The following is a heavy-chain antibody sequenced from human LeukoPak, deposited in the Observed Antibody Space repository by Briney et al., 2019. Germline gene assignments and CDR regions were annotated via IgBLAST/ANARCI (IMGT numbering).Heavy chain of an antibody. CDR2: IYYSGST. CDR1: GGSISSYY. J-gene: IGHJ6*03. CDR3: ARGDYVEVLAAWPFYYMDV. Sequence: PSETLSLTCTVSGGSISSYYWSWIRQPPGKGLEWIGYIYYSGSTNYNPSLKSRVTISVDTSKNQFSLKLSSVTAADMAVYYCARGDYVEVLAAWPFYYMDVWGKGTTVTVS. V-gene: IGHV4-59*12. D-gene: IGHD2-2*01.